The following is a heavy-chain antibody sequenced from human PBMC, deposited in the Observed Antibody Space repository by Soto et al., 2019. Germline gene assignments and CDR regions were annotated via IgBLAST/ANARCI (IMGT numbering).Heavy chain of an antibody. Sequence: QVQLQQWGAGLLKPSETLSLTCAVYGGFVSSGSYYWSWIRQPPGKGLECIGEMSHSGGTHFNPSRKSRVTISVDTSKNQFSLKMSSVTAADTALYYCARVERGTATTVVDAFDIWGPGTMVTVSS. J-gene: IGHJ3*02. CDR1: GGFVSSGSYY. V-gene: IGHV4-34*01. CDR3: ARVERGTATTVVDAFDI. CDR2: MSHSGGT. D-gene: IGHD1-1*01.